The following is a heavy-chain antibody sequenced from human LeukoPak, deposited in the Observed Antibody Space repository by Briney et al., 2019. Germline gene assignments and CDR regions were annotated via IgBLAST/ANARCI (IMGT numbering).Heavy chain of an antibody. CDR3: ARDYEVVVSALDY. CDR1: GFTFSSYE. Sequence: PGGSLRLSCAASGFTFSSYEMNWVRQAPGKGLEWVSYISSSGSTIYYADSVKGRFTISRDNAKNSLYLQLNSLRAADTAMYYCARDYEVVVSALDYWGQGILVTVSS. D-gene: IGHD2-2*01. CDR2: ISSSGSTI. J-gene: IGHJ4*02. V-gene: IGHV3-48*03.